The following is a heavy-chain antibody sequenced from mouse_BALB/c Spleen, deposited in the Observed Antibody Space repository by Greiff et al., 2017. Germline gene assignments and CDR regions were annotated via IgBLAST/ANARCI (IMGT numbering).Heavy chain of an antibody. V-gene: IGHV5-4*02. CDR2: ISDGGSYT. CDR3: ARDRYGNYDYAMDY. J-gene: IGHJ4*01. D-gene: IGHD2-10*02. CDR1: GFTFSDYY. Sequence: EVQGVESGGGLVKPGGSLKLSCAASGFTFSDYYMYWVRQTPEKRLEWVATISDGGSYTYYPDSVKGRFTISRDNAKNNLYLQMSSLKSEDTAMYYCARDRYGNYDYAMDYWGQGTSVTVSS.